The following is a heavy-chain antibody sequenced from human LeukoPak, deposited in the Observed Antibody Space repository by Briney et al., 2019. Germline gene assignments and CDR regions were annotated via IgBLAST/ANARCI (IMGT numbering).Heavy chain of an antibody. CDR3: ARGYYDYGWGSYRLYYYYYYIYV. D-gene: IGHD3-16*02. CDR2: ICSSGGST. Sequence: GGSLRLSCAASGFTFSSYGMHWVPESPGRGLEYVSAICSSGGSTYYANSVKGRFTISRDNSKNPLYLQLSRLRAEDMAVYYCARGYYDYGWGSYRLYYYYYYIYVWGKGTTVTVSS. CDR1: GFTFSSYG. V-gene: IGHV3-64*01. J-gene: IGHJ6*03.